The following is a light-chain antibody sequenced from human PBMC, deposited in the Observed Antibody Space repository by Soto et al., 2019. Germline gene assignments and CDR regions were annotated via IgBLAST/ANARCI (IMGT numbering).Light chain of an antibody. Sequence: DIQMTQSPSSLSGSVGDKITMTCRASQGIGNSLAWYQQKPGKVPKLLIYAASILQSGVPPRFNGRGSGTDFTLTIISLRPEDAATYYCQQSKSAPQTFGQGTKVEI. CDR2: AAS. CDR3: QQSKSAPQT. J-gene: IGKJ1*01. CDR1: QGIGNS. V-gene: IGKV1-27*01.